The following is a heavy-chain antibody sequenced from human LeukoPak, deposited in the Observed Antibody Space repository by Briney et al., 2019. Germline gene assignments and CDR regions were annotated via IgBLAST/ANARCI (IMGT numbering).Heavy chain of an antibody. CDR1: GFTFSSYG. V-gene: IGHV3-30*02. J-gene: IGHJ3*02. CDR3: ARSSYSGSLGDDAFDI. CDR2: IRYDGSNK. D-gene: IGHD1-26*01. Sequence: GGSLRLSCAASGFTFSSYGMHWVRQAPGKGLEWVAFIRYDGSNKYYADSVKGRFTISRDNSKNTLYLQMNSLRAEDTAVYYCARSSYSGSLGDDAFDIWGQGTMVTVSS.